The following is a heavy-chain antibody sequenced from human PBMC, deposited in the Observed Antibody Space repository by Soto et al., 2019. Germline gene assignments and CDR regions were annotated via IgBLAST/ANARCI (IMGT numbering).Heavy chain of an antibody. D-gene: IGHD2-15*01. V-gene: IGHV3-74*01. CDR1: GFTFSSYW. CDR2: INSDGSST. Sequence: EVQLVESGGGLVQPGGSLRLSCAASGFTFSSYWMHWVRQAPGKGLVWVSRINSDGSSTSYADSVKGRFTISRDNAKNTLDLQMNSLRAEDTAVYYCARVYWSGGSCYHLAYWGQGTLVTVSS. CDR3: ARVYWSGGSCYHLAY. J-gene: IGHJ4*02.